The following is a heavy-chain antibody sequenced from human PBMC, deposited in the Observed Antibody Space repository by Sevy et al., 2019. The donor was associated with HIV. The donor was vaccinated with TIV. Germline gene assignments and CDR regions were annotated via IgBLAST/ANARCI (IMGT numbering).Heavy chain of an antibody. V-gene: IGHV3-21*01. Sequence: GGSLRLSCAASGFTFSSYSMNWVRQAPGKGLEWVSSISSSSNYIYYADSLKGGFTNPRDKAKNSLYLQMNSLMAEDTAVYYCARGEVNYDSLIPIRTEGGYYYGMDVWGQGTTVTVSS. CDR3: ARGEVNYDSLIPIRTEGGYYYGMDV. CDR1: GFTFSSYS. D-gene: IGHD3-3*01. J-gene: IGHJ6*02. CDR2: ISSSSNYI.